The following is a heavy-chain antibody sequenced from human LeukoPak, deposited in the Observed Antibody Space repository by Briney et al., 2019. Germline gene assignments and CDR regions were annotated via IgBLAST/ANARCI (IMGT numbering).Heavy chain of an antibody. V-gene: IGHV3-7*01. CDR3: ARDTGCAGGNCFSFYDS. D-gene: IGHD2-15*01. J-gene: IGHJ4*02. CDR1: GFTFSDYY. Sequence: PGGSLRLSCAASGFTFSDYYMTWVRQAPGKGLGWVANIKEDGSQKYYVDSVKGRFTISRDNAKNSLYLQMDSLGAEDTAVYYCARDTGCAGGNCFSFYDSWGQGTLVTVSS. CDR2: IKEDGSQK.